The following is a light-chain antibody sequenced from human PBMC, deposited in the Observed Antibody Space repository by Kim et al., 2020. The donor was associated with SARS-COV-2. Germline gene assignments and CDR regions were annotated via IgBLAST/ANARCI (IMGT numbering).Light chain of an antibody. J-gene: IGLJ2*01. V-gene: IGLV2-14*03. Sequence: GQSITLSCTGTSSDVGGYNYVSWYQQHPGKAPKLMIYDVSSRPSGVSDRFSGSKSGNTASLTISGLQAEDEADYYCSSYTSSDTLVFGGGTQLTVL. CDR2: DVS. CDR1: SSDVGGYNY. CDR3: SSYTSSDTLV.